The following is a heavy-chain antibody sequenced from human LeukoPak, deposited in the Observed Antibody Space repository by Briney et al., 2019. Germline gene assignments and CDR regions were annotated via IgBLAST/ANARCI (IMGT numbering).Heavy chain of an antibody. CDR2: ISDSGCST. D-gene: IGHD3-10*01. J-gene: IGHJ4*02. V-gene: IGHV3-23*01. CDR1: GFTFSSYA. Sequence: GGSLRLSCAASGFTFSSYAMIWVRQAPGKGLEWVSAISDSGCSTYYADSVKGRYTISRDNSKNSLYLQMNSLRAEGTAVYYGAKDAYYYSSGSPGEYWGQGTLVTVSS. CDR3: AKDAYYYSSGSPGEY.